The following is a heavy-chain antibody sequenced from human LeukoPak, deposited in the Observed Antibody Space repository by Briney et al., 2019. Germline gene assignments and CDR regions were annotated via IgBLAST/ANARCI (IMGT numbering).Heavy chain of an antibody. CDR1: GYTFTGHY. CDR3: ARDPGRGWSLDY. D-gene: IGHD6-19*01. J-gene: IGHJ4*02. Sequence: ASVRLSCKVSGYTFTGHYMHWVRQAPGQGLEWMGWINPNTGGTNYAQKFQGRIAMTRDTSISTAYMELSSLRSDDTAVYYCARDPGRGWSLDYWGQGTLVTVAS. V-gene: IGHV1-2*02. CDR2: INPNTGGT.